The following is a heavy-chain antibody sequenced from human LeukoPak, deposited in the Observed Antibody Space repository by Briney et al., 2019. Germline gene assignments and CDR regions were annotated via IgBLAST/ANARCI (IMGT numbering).Heavy chain of an antibody. CDR2: IKQDGSEK. CDR3: ARVPPTIVGEDGLDY. V-gene: IGHV3-7*01. J-gene: IGHJ4*02. D-gene: IGHD1-26*01. Sequence: PGGSLRLSCAASGFAFGNYWMSWVRQAPGKGLEWVANIKQDGSEKYYVDSVKGRFTISRDNAKNSLYLQMNSLRAEDTAVYYCARVPPTIVGEDGLDYWGQGTLVTVSS. CDR1: GFAFGNYW.